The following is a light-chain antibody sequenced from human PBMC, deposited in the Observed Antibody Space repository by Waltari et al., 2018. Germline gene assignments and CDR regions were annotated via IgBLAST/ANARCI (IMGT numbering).Light chain of an antibody. V-gene: IGKV3-20*01. J-gene: IGKJ4*01. CDR2: GAS. Sequence: EIVLTQSPGTLSLSPGERATLSCRATQSVSHSNLAWYQQKGGQAPRLLIYGASSRATGIPDRFSGSGSGTDFTLSISRLEPEDYGVHYCQQYAGSPITFGGGTKVEI. CDR1: QSVSHSN. CDR3: QQYAGSPIT.